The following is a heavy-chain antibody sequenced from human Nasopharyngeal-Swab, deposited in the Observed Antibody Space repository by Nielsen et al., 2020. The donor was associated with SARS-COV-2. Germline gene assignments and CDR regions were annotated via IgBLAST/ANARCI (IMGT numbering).Heavy chain of an antibody. CDR2: INEDATTT. V-gene: IGHV3-74*01. J-gene: IGHJ5*02. D-gene: IGHD4-17*01. CDR3: IRDLAGAYGS. CDR1: ALTFTTYW. Sequence: SLNPSCELFALTFTTYWIDWVRPAPGTGLLLASRINEDATTTTYADSVKGRFTISRDNVQNTLYLQMHSLKAEDTAFYYCIRDLAGAYGSWGQGTLVTGSS.